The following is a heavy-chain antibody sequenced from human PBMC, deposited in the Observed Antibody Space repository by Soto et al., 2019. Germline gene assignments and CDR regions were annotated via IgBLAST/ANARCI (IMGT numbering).Heavy chain of an antibody. D-gene: IGHD6-13*01. Sequence: SVKVSCKASGYTFTSYGISWVRQAPGQGLEWMGWISAYNGNTNYAQKLQGRVTMTTDTSTSTAYMELRSLRSDDTAVYYCAREGDSSSWYYSYYGMDVWGQGTTVTVS. CDR1: GYTFTSYG. V-gene: IGHV1-18*04. J-gene: IGHJ6*02. CDR3: AREGDSSSWYYSYYGMDV. CDR2: ISAYNGNT.